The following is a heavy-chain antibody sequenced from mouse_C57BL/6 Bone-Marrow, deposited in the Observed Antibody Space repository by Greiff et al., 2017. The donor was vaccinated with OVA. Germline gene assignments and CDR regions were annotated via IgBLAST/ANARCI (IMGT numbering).Heavy chain of an antibody. CDR3: ARLYYGSRKYYAMDY. D-gene: IGHD1-1*01. Sequence: QVQLQQPGAELVKPGASVKLSCKASGYTFTSYWMHWVKQRPGHGLEWIGMIHPNSGSTNYNEKFKSKATLTVDKSSSTAYMQLSSLTSEDSAVYYCARLYYGSRKYYAMDYWGQGTSVTVSS. J-gene: IGHJ4*01. CDR1: GYTFTSYW. V-gene: IGHV1-64*01. CDR2: IHPNSGST.